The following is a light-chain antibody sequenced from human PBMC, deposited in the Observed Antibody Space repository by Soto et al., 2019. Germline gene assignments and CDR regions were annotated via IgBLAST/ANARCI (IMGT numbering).Light chain of an antibody. V-gene: IGKV1-6*01. J-gene: IGKJ1*01. CDR3: LKEYDYPWK. Sequence: AIQMTQSPSSLSASVGASVTITFRASQGIRNDLGWYQPKPGKAPELLIYAASSLQSGVPSRFSGSGSGTDFTLTIRGLQPEDFATYYGLKEYDYPWKCGQGTKGDIK. CDR1: QGIRND. CDR2: AAS.